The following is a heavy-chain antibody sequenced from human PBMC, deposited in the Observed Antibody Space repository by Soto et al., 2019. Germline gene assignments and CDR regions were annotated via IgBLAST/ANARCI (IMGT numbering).Heavy chain of an antibody. D-gene: IGHD3-10*01. Sequence: PSETLSLTCTVSGGSISRYYWSWIRQPPGKGLEWIGFIYNSGTTNYNPSLKSRITISVDTSKNQFSLNLNSVTAADTAVYYCARDDSGRPATYWGQGILVTVSS. CDR3: ARDDSGRPATY. V-gene: IGHV4-59*01. CDR2: IYNSGTT. J-gene: IGHJ4*02. CDR1: GGSISRYY.